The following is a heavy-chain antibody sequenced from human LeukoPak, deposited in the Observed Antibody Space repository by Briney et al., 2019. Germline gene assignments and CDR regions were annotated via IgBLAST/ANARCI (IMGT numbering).Heavy chain of an antibody. D-gene: IGHD1-26*01. V-gene: IGHV3-30*03. CDR1: GFTFSSYA. J-gene: IGHJ4*02. CDR2: ISYDGNNK. Sequence: GGSLRLSCAASGFTFSSYAMSWVRQAPGKGLEWVAVISYDGNNKYYADSVKGRFTISRDNSKNTLYLQMNSLRPEDSAVCYCARLASPSGSYSSSYFDYWGQGTLVTVSS. CDR3: ARLASPSGSYSSSYFDY.